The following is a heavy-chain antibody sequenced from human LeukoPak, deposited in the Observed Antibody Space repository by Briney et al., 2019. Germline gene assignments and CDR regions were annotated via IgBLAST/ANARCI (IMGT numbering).Heavy chain of an antibody. CDR3: ALRGY. V-gene: IGHV4-39*01. CDR1: GGSLSSSTYY. Sequence: SETLSLTCTVSGGSLSSSTYYWGWFRQPPGKGLEWIAYINYSGNTYYDPSLKSRVTISVDTSRNQFSLTLTSVTAADTAVYYCALRGYWGQGTLVTVSS. J-gene: IGHJ4*02. CDR2: INYSGNT.